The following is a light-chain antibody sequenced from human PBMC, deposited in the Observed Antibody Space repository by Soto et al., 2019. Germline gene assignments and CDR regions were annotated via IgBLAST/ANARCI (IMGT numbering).Light chain of an antibody. Sequence: QSVLTQPPSVSAAPGQKVTISCSGSSSNIGDNFVSWYQHLPGTAPKLLIYDNYKRPSGIPDRFSGSKAGTSATLDITGLQTGDEADYYCQSYDSSLSGGVFGGGTKVTVL. V-gene: IGLV1-51*01. CDR2: DNY. CDR3: QSYDSSLSGGV. CDR1: SSNIGDNF. J-gene: IGLJ3*02.